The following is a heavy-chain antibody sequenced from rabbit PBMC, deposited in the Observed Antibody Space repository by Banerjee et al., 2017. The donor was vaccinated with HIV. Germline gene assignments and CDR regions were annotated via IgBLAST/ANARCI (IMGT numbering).Heavy chain of an antibody. Sequence: QSLAESGGGLVQPGGSLTLSCKASGFDFNNYYMTWVRQAPGKGLEWIGWIDPIFGTTYDASGGKGRGTRESKNEKKKRERKGKRRKEEEKEKEGGERGGGGGGEGYATLWGQGTRVTV. CDR2: IDPIFGTT. CDR3: ERGGGGGGEGYATL. CDR1: GFDFNNYY. V-gene: IGHV1S7*01. J-gene: IGHJ3*01. D-gene: IGHD6-1*01.